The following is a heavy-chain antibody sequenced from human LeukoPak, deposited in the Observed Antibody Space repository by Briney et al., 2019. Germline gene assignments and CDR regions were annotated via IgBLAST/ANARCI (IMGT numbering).Heavy chain of an antibody. D-gene: IGHD2-2*01. CDR1: GFTFSSYA. CDR2: ISYDGSNK. J-gene: IGHJ3*02. Sequence: GGSLRLSCAASGFTFSSYAMHWVRQAPGKGLEWVAVISYDGSNKYYADSVKGRFTISRDNSKNTLYLQMNSLRAEDTAVYYCATSTDADALEIWGQGTMVTVSS. CDR3: ATSTDADALEI. V-gene: IGHV3-30-3*01.